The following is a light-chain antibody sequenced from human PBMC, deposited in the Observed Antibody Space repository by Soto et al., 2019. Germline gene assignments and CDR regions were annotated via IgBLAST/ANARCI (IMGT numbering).Light chain of an antibody. CDR3: QQYNNWPRT. Sequence: EIVMTQSPGTLSVSPGERATLSCRASQSVSSNLAWYQQKPGQAPSLLIYGASTRATGIPARFSGSGSGTESALTISSLQSEDFAVYYCQQYNNWPRTFGQGTKV. CDR2: GAS. J-gene: IGKJ1*01. CDR1: QSVSSN. V-gene: IGKV3-15*01.